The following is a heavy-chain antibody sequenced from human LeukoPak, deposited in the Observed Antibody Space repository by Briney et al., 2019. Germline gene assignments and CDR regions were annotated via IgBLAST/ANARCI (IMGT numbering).Heavy chain of an antibody. V-gene: IGHV3-30*04. D-gene: IGHD5-12*01. CDR3: ARARGYSGYALGDY. CDR2: ISYDGSNK. J-gene: IGHJ4*02. CDR1: GFTFSSYA. Sequence: GGSLRLSCAASGFTFSSYAMHRVRQAPGKGLEWVAVISYDGSNKYYADSVKGRFTISRDNSKNTLYLQMNSLRAEDTAVYYCARARGYSGYALGDYWGQGTLVTVSS.